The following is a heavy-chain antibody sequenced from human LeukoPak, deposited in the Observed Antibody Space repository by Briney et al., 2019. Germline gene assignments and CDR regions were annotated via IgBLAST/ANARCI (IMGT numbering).Heavy chain of an antibody. CDR2: IYYSGST. CDR1: GGSISSSSYY. Sequence: PSETLSLTCTVSGGSISSSSYYWGWIRQPPGKGLEWIGSIYYSGSTYYNPSLKSRVTMSVDTSKNQFSLKLSSVTAADTAVYYCARERVVPAAPDYWGQGTLVTVSS. V-gene: IGHV4-39*07. CDR3: ARERVVPAAPDY. D-gene: IGHD2-2*01. J-gene: IGHJ4*02.